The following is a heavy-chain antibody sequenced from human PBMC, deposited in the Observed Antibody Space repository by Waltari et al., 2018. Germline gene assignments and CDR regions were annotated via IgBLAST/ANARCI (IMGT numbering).Heavy chain of an antibody. Sequence: QVQLQESGPGLVKPSETLSLTCTVSGGSISSYYWSWIRQPPGKGLEWIGYIYYSGSTNYNPSLKSRVTISVDTSKNQFSLKLSSVTAADTAVYYCARGSVVVVAALDYWGQGTLVTVSS. CDR2: IYYSGST. CDR3: ARGSVVVVAALDY. D-gene: IGHD2-15*01. J-gene: IGHJ4*02. V-gene: IGHV4-59*01. CDR1: GGSISSYY.